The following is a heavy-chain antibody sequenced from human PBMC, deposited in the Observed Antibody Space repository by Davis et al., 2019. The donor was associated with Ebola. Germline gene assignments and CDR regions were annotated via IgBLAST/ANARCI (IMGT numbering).Heavy chain of an antibody. J-gene: IGHJ4*02. D-gene: IGHD1-7*01. CDR1: GFTFSSST. CDR3: ARDVRTTALDY. CDR2: ISTSGGST. Sequence: GESLKISCSASGFTFSSSTMHWVRQAPGKGLEYVSTISTSGGSTYYADSVKGRFTISRDNAKNTLYLQMNSLRAEDTAVYYCARDVRTTALDYWGQGTLVTVSS. V-gene: IGHV3-64*04.